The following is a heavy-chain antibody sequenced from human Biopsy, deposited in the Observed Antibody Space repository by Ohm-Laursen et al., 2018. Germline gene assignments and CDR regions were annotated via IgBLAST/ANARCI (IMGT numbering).Heavy chain of an antibody. Sequence: ASVKVSCKASGNTFTTSAISWVRQVPGQGLDWMGRIIPILGTVDYGQNFQGRVTIRADTSTTFLELTSLRYDDTAVYYCASGDIGGIGLDVWGLGTTVTVSS. J-gene: IGHJ6*02. CDR1: GNTFTTSA. V-gene: IGHV1-69*04. CDR3: ASGDIGGIGLDV. CDR2: IIPILGTV. D-gene: IGHD3-10*01.